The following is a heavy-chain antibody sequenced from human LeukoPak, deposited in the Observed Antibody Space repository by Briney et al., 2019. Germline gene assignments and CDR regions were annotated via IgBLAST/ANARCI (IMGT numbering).Heavy chain of an antibody. CDR1: GFTFSSYA. V-gene: IGHV3-23*01. CDR2: ISDSGGST. CDR3: AKDSGGGRRGSGYYFDY. J-gene: IGHJ4*02. Sequence: GGSLRLSCAASGFTFSSYAVSWVRQAPGKGLAWVSAISDSGGSTQYADSVKGRFTISRDNSKNTLYLQMNSLRAEDTAVYYCAKDSGGGRRGSGYYFDYWGQGTLVTVSS. D-gene: IGHD5-24*01.